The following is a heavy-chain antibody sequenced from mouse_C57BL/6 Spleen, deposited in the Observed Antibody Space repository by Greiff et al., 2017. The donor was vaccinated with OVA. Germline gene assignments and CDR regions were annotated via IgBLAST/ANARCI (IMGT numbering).Heavy chain of an antibody. V-gene: IGHV1-55*01. CDR1: GYTFTSYW. J-gene: IGHJ2*01. D-gene: IGHD1-1*01. CDR3: ARRDYYVSSPFDY. Sequence: LQQPGAELVKPGASVKMSCKASGYTFTSYWITWVKQRPGQGLEWIGDIYPGSGSTKYNEKFKSKATLTVDTSSSTAYMQLSSLTSEDSAVYYCARRDYYVSSPFDYWGQGTTLTVSS. CDR2: IYPGSGST.